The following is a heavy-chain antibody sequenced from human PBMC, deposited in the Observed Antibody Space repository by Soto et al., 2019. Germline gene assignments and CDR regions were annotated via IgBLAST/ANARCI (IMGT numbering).Heavy chain of an antibody. CDR1: GFTISTYG. V-gene: IGHV3-30*18. CDR2: ISYDGSNK. J-gene: IGHJ6*02. CDR3: ANEIISVTGYYYYGMDV. Sequence: QVHLVESGGGVVQPGRSLRLSCAASGFTISTYGMHWVRQAPGKGLEWVAVISYDGSNKYYGDSVEGRFTISRDNSKNTLYLHLNSLRTEDTAVYYCANEIISVTGYYYYGMDVWGQGTTVTVSS. D-gene: IGHD6-19*01.